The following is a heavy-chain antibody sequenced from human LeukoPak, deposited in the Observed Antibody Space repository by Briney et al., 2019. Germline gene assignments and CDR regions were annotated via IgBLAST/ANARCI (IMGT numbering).Heavy chain of an antibody. CDR3: ARHPHTYTSGWYRYFDP. D-gene: IGHD6-19*01. V-gene: IGHV4-59*08. J-gene: IGHJ2*01. CDR2: IYYSERT. CDR1: GGSISSYY. Sequence: SETLSLACTVSGGSISSYYGSLIRQPPGKGLELIWYIYYSERTNYNHSLESRGTISVETSKNQFSLKLSSVTAADTAAYYCARHPHTYTSGWYRYFDPWGRGTLVTVSS.